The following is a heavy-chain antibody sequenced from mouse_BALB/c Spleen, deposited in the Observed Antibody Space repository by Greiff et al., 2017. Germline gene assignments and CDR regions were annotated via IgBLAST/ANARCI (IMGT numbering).Heavy chain of an antibody. J-gene: IGHJ3*01. D-gene: IGHD1-1*01. V-gene: IGHV1-14*01. CDR3: AGLIYYYGSSLAY. CDR2: INPYNDGT. CDR1: GYTFTSYV. Sequence: VQLKESGPELVKPGASVKMSCKASGYTFTSYVMHWVKQKPGQGLEWIGYINPYNDGTKYNEKFKGKATLTSDKSSSTAYMELSSLTSEDSAVYYCAGLIYYYGSSLAYWGQGTLVTVSA.